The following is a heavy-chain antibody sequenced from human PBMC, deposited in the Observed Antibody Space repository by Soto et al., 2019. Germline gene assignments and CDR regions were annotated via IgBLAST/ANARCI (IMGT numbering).Heavy chain of an antibody. D-gene: IGHD3-3*01. CDR2: IKQDGSEK. J-gene: IGHJ6*03. CDR1: GFTFSSYW. Sequence: GGSLRLSCAASGFTFSSYWMSWVRQAPGKGLEWVANIKQDGSEKYYVDSVKGRFTISRDNPKNSLYLQMNSLRAEDTAVYYCARETGGGQRNYDFWSGYYYPWDYYYYYMDVWGKGTTVTVSS. CDR3: ARETGGGQRNYDFWSGYYYPWDYYYYYMDV. V-gene: IGHV3-7*01.